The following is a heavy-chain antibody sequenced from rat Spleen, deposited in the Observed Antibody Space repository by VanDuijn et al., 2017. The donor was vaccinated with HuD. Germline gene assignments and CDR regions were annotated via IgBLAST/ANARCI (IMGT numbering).Heavy chain of an antibody. V-gene: IGHV5-58*01. Sequence: EVQLVETGGGLVQPGRSLKLSCVASGFTFSNYWMYWVRQAPGKGLEWVSSISADGVNTYYPDSVKGRFTISRDSSKSTLYLQMDSLRSEDTATYYCTTFDYWGQGVMVTVSS. CDR2: ISADGVNT. CDR1: GFTFSNYW. CDR3: TTFDY. J-gene: IGHJ2*01.